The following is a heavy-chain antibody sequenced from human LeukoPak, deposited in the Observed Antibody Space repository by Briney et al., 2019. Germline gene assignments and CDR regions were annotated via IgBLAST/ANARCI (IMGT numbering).Heavy chain of an antibody. CDR2: IYYSGST. V-gene: IGHV4-59*01. CDR3: AMTQDVVVVAATREYFQH. D-gene: IGHD2-15*01. J-gene: IGHJ1*01. Sequence: NPSETPSLTCTVSGGSISSYYWSWIRQPPGKGLEWIGYIYYSGSTNYNPSLKSRVTISVDTSKNQFSLKLSSVTAADTAVYYCAMTQDVVVVAATREYFQHWGQGTLVTVSS. CDR1: GGSISSYY.